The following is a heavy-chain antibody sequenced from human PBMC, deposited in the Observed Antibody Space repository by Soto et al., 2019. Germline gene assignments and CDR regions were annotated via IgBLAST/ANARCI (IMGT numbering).Heavy chain of an antibody. D-gene: IGHD6-13*01. CDR3: GRGGFSTNWRFDY. V-gene: IGHV3-33*01. Sequence: VQLVESGGGVVQPGRSLRLSCAASGFTFSDYAMHWVRRAPGKGLEWVASIWFDGATKYYADSVKGRFTISRDNSKNTVYLQMNSLRAEDSPLYHCGRGGFSTNWRFDYWGQGTLVAVSS. CDR1: GFTFSDYA. J-gene: IGHJ4*02. CDR2: IWFDGATK.